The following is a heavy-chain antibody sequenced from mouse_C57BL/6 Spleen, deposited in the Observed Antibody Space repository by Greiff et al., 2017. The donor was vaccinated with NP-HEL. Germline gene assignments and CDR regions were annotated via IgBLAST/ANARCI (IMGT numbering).Heavy chain of an antibody. J-gene: IGHJ4*01. CDR1: GFTFSDYG. CDR3: ARRIYYGNSYAMDY. CDR2: ISSGSSTI. D-gene: IGHD2-1*01. V-gene: IGHV5-17*01. Sequence: EVNVVESGGGLVKPGGSLKLSCAASGFTFSDYGMHWVRQAPEKGLEWVAYISSGSSTIYYADTVKGRFTISRDNAKNTLFLQMTSLRSEDTAMYYCARRIYYGNSYAMDYWGQGTSVTVSS.